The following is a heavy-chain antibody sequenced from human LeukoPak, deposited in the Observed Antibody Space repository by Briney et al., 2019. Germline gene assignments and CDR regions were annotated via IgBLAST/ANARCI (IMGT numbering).Heavy chain of an antibody. V-gene: IGHV1-18*01. J-gene: IGHJ4*02. CDR2: ISAYNGNT. D-gene: IGHD2-15*01. CDR1: GYTFTSDG. Sequence: ASVKVSCKASGYTFTSDGISWVRQAPGQGLEWMGWISAYNGNTNYAQKLQGRATMTTDTSTSTAYMELRNLRYDDTAVYYCARRDWSGGSCRIFNYWGQGTLVTVSS. CDR3: ARRDWSGGSCRIFNY.